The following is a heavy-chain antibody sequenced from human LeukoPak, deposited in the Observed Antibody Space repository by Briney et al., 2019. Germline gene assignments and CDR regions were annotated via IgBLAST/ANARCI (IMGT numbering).Heavy chain of an antibody. CDR2: ICDNGGCT. V-gene: IGHV3-23*01. CDR3: AKPPTTVTTRGFDY. J-gene: IGHJ4*02. D-gene: IGHD4-17*01. Sequence: GGSLSLSCAASGFIFSSYAMSWVRQAPGKGLKWVSTICDNGGCTYYADSVKGRFTISRDNSKNTLYLQMSGLRAEDTAIYYCAKPPTTVTTRGFDYWGQGTLVTVSP. CDR1: GFIFSSYA.